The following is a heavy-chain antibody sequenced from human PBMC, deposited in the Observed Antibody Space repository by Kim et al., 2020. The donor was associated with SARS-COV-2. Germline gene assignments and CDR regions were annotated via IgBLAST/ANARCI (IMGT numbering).Heavy chain of an antibody. Sequence: GESLKISCQASGYSFDTYWIAWVRQMPGKGLEWMGIIYPADSDTRYNPSFQGQVTISADKSINTAFLHWNSLKASDTAMYYCARHSRDNSGYVSHFDYWGQGSLVTVSS. D-gene: IGHD5-12*01. J-gene: IGHJ4*02. CDR1: GYSFDTYW. CDR3: ARHSRDNSGYVSHFDY. CDR2: IYPADSDT. V-gene: IGHV5-51*01.